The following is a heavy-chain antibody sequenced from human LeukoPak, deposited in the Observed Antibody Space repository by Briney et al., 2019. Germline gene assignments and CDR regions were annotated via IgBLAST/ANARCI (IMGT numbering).Heavy chain of an antibody. CDR1: GFTVSSIY. D-gene: IGHD2-2*01. Sequence: GGSLRLSCAASGFTVSSIYMSWVRQAPGKGLEWVSIIYSGGGTYYADSVKGRFTISRDNSKNSLYLQMNSLRAEDTAVYYCARDGDIVVVPAAPGYWFDPRGQGTLVTVSS. CDR3: ARDGDIVVVPAAPGYWFDP. V-gene: IGHV3-53*01. J-gene: IGHJ5*02. CDR2: IYSGGGT.